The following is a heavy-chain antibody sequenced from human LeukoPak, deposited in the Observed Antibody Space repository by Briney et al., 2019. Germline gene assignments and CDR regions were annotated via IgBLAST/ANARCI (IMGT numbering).Heavy chain of an antibody. CDR1: GFTFSNAW. J-gene: IGHJ4*02. V-gene: IGHV4-34*01. CDR2: INHSGST. D-gene: IGHD2-15*01. Sequence: GSLRLSCAASGFTFSNAWMSWIRQPPGKGLEWIGEINHSGSTNYNPSLKSRVTISVDTPKNQFSLKLSSVTAADTAVYYCARHFREGSPNFDYWGQGTLVTVSS. CDR3: ARHFREGSPNFDY.